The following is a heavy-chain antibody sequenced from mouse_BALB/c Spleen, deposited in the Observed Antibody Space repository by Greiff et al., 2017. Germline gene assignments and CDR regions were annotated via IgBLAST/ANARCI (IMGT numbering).Heavy chain of an antibody. V-gene: IGHV5-17*02. CDR1: GFTFSSFG. CDR3: ARGLLRSVDY. D-gene: IGHD1-1*01. CDR2: ISSGSSTI. Sequence: EVQLVESGGGLVQPGGSRKLSCAASGFTFSSFGMHWVRQAPEKGLEWVAYISSGSSTIYYADTVKGRFTISRDNPKNTLFLQMTSLRSEDTAMYYCARGLLRSVDYWGQGTSVTVSS. J-gene: IGHJ4*01.